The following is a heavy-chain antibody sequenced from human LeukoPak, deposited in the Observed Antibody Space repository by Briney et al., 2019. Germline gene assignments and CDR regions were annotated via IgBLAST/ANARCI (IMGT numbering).Heavy chain of an antibody. Sequence: PGRSLRLSCAASGFTFDDYAMHWVRQAPGKGLEWVSGISWNSGSIGYADSVKGRFTISRDNAKNSLYLQMNSLRAEDTAVYYCARLNYAMDVWGQGTTVTVSS. V-gene: IGHV3-9*01. CDR3: ARLNYAMDV. CDR1: GFTFDDYA. J-gene: IGHJ6*02. D-gene: IGHD2-21*01. CDR2: ISWNSGSI.